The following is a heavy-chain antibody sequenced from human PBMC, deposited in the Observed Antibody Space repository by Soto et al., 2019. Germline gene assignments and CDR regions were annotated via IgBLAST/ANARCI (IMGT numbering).Heavy chain of an antibody. CDR2: IYHSGDT. D-gene: IGHD3-22*01. V-gene: IGHV4-31*03. CDR1: GDSMSSTAYY. CDR3: ASTYSGYLDK. Sequence: KTSETQSLTCSVSGDSMSSTAYYWSWIRQHPGKGLEWIAYIYHSGDTHYNPSLRSRITISVDTSKNQFSLKLTSVTDADTAVYYCASTYSGYLDKWGQGTPVTVSS. J-gene: IGHJ4*02.